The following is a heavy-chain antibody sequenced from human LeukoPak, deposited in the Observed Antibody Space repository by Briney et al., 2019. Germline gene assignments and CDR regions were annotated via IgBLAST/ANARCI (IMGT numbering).Heavy chain of an antibody. CDR1: GFSFSSNA. J-gene: IGHJ6*03. CDR3: AKERSWGYMDV. V-gene: IGHV3-23*01. D-gene: IGHD3-10*01. CDR2: ISGSGVKT. Sequence: GGSLRLSCAASGFSFSSNAMNWVRQAPGKGLEWVSGISGSGVKTYYVDSVKGRFTISRDNSKNTLYVQMNSLRAEDTAIYYCAKERSWGYMDVWGKGTTVTVSS.